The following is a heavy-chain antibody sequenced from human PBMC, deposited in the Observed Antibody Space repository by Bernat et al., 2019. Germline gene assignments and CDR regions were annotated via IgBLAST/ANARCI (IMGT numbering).Heavy chain of an antibody. D-gene: IGHD5-18*01. CDR2: INSDGSST. Sequence: EVQLVESGGGLVQPGGSLRLSCAASGFTFSSYWMHWVRQAPGKGLVWVSRINSDGSSTSYADSVKGRFTISREKAKNTMYLQMNSRRAEDTAVYYCARDHRGPDTAMAKGGPYYYYYGMDVWGQGTTVTVSS. CDR1: GFTFSSYW. J-gene: IGHJ6*02. CDR3: ARDHRGPDTAMAKGGPYYYYYGMDV. V-gene: IGHV3-74*01.